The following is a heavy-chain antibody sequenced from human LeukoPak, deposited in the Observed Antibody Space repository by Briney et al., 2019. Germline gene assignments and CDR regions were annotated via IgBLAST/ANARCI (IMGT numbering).Heavy chain of an antibody. J-gene: IGHJ5*02. V-gene: IGHV1-2*02. CDR1: GYTFTGYY. CDR3: AREFPPRMSTMAQGTRKKGRFDP. Sequence: ASVKVSCKASGYTFTGYYMRWVRQAPGQGLGWMGWINPNSGGTNYAQKFQGRVTMTRDTSISTAYMELSRLRSDDTAVYYCAREFPPRMSTMAQGTRKKGRFDPWGQGTLVTVSS. CDR2: INPNSGGT. D-gene: IGHD3-10*01.